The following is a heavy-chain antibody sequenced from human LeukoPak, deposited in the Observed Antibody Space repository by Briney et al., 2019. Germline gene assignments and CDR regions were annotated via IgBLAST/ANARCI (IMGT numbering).Heavy chain of an antibody. CDR1: GGSFSGYY. V-gene: IGHV4-34*01. D-gene: IGHD3-10*01. J-gene: IGHJ4*02. Sequence: SETLSLTCAVYGGSFSGYYWSWIRQPPGKELEWIGEINHSGSTNYNPSLKSRVTISVDTSKNQFSLKLSSVTAADTAVYYCARVRGVTTTDYWGQGTLVTVSS. CDR3: ARVRGVTTTDY. CDR2: INHSGST.